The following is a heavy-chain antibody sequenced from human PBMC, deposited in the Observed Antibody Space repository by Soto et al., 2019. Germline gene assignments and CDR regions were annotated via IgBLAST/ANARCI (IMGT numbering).Heavy chain of an antibody. J-gene: IGHJ5*01. Sequence: GGSLRLSCAASGFTFSSYAMSWVRQAPGKGLEWVSAISGSGGSTYYADSVKGRFTISRDNSKNTRYLQMNSLRADATAVYYCATRPGYSSGWYNTWFDTWGQGTLVAVSS. V-gene: IGHV3-23*01. CDR3: ATRPGYSSGWYNTWFDT. D-gene: IGHD6-19*01. CDR2: ISGSGGST. CDR1: GFTFSSYA.